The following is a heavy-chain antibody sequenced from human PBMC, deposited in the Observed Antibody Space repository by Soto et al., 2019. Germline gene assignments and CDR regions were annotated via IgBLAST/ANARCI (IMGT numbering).Heavy chain of an antibody. CDR1: GYTFTSYA. V-gene: IGHV1-3*01. D-gene: IGHD2-15*01. J-gene: IGHJ6*03. Sequence: ASVKGSCKASGYTFTSYAMHWVRQAPGQRLEWMGWINAGNGNTKYSQKFQGRVTITRDTSASTAYMELSSLRSEDTAVYYCAREGVVVVAATLYYYYYMDVWGKGTTVTVSS. CDR3: AREGVVVVAATLYYYYYMDV. CDR2: INAGNGNT.